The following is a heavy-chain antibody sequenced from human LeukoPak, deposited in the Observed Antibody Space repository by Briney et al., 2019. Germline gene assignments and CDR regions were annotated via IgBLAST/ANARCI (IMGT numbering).Heavy chain of an antibody. CDR1: GFTFDDYA. J-gene: IGHJ4*02. Sequence: GGSLRLSCAASGFTFDDYAMHWVRQAPGKGLEWVSGISWNSGSIDYADSVKGRFTISRDNAKNSLYLQMNSLRAEDTALYYCAKAGSLYYDSSGYWGWGQGTLVTVSS. CDR3: AKAGSLYYDSSGYWG. CDR2: ISWNSGSI. V-gene: IGHV3-9*01. D-gene: IGHD3-22*01.